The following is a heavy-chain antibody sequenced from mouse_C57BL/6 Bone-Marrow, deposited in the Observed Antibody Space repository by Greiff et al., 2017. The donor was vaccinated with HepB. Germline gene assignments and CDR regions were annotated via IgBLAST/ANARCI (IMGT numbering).Heavy chain of an antibody. D-gene: IGHD2-4*01. Sequence: VHLVESGPGLVQPSQSLSITCTVSGFSLTSYGVHWVRQSPGKGLEWLGVIWSGGSTDYNAAFISRLSISKDNSKSQVFFKMNSLQADDTAIYYCARMDYDYLFAYWGQGTLVTVSA. CDR3: ARMDYDYLFAY. J-gene: IGHJ3*01. V-gene: IGHV2-2*01. CDR2: IWSGGST. CDR1: GFSLTSYG.